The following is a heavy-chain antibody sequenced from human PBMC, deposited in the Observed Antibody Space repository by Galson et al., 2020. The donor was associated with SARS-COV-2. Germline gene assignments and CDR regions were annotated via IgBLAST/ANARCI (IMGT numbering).Heavy chain of an antibody. CDR2: IYYSGST. CDR1: GGSIISSNYY. J-gene: IGHJ6*02. Sequence: ETLSLTCSVSGGSIISSNYYWGWIRQAPGKGLEWIGNIYYSGSTYYNPSLKSRVTISIDRSQNKFSLKLRSVTAADTAVYYCARDGGGYQYYYGLDVWGQGTTVIVSS. CDR3: ARDGGGYQYYYGLDV. D-gene: IGHD2-21*01. V-gene: IGHV4-39*07.